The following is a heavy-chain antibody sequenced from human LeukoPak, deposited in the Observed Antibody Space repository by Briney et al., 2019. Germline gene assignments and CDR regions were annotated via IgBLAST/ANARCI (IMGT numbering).Heavy chain of an antibody. V-gene: IGHV3-23*01. D-gene: IGHD3-9*01. CDR1: GFTFSSYA. CDR2: ISGGGGST. J-gene: IGHJ4*02. Sequence: GGSLRLSCAASGFTFSSYAMSWVRQAPGKGLEWVSDISGGGGSTYYADSVRGRFTISRDNSKDTLYLQLNSLRAEDTAVYYCAKVGTYEIVTGYSPHLDYWGEGTRVSVSS. CDR3: AKVGTYEIVTGYSPHLDY.